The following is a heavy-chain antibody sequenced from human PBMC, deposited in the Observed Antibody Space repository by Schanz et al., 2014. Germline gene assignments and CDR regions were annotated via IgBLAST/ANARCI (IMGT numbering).Heavy chain of an antibody. CDR2: VYMSAAST. J-gene: IGHJ4*02. CDR1: GITFSDYA. V-gene: IGHV3-23*04. Sequence: VQLVESGGGLVKPGGSLRLSCAASGITFSDYAMSWVRQAPGKGLEWVSTVYMSAASTRYADSVKGRFTISRDNPRNTVFLQMNSLRAEDTALYYCAKGDTSGYYPHFDQWGQGTLVTVSS. CDR3: AKGDTSGYYPHFDQ. D-gene: IGHD3-22*01.